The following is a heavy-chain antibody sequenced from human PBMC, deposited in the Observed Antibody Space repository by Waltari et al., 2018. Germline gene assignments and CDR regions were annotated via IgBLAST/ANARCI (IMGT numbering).Heavy chain of an antibody. CDR3: ARGRNGYIQDVFDI. D-gene: IGHD5-12*01. Sequence: EVHLVASGGGLVQPGESLRLSCAASGFTFLTYNMNWVRQAPGKGLEWVSYISSTTTTYYADYVKGRFTISRDNAKNSLYLQMNSLRAEDTALYYCARGRNGYIQDVFDIWGQGTMVSVSS. CDR1: GFTFLTYN. V-gene: IGHV3-48*01. CDR2: ISSTTTT. J-gene: IGHJ3*02.